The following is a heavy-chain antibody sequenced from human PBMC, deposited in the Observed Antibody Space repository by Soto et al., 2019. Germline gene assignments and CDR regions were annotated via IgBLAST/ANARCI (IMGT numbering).Heavy chain of an antibody. Sequence: VQLVESGGGLVKPGGSLRLSCAASGFTFSSYSMNWVRQAPGKGLEWVSSISSSSSYIYYADSVKGRFTISRDNAKNSLYLQMNSLRAEDTAVYYCASLVPAAIYGMDVWGQGTTVTVSS. CDR2: ISSSSSYI. J-gene: IGHJ6*02. CDR1: GFTFSSYS. V-gene: IGHV3-21*01. CDR3: ASLVPAAIYGMDV. D-gene: IGHD2-2*01.